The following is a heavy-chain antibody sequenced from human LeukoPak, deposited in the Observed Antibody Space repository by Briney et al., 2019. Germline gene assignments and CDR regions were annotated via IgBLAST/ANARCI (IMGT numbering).Heavy chain of an antibody. J-gene: IGHJ4*02. V-gene: IGHV3-30*02. CDR3: ARGPTPSYYYGSGSYYSLDY. CDR2: IRYDGSNK. Sequence: GGSLRLSCAASGFTFSSYGMHWVRQAPGKGLEWVAFIRYDGSNKYYADSVKGRFTISRDNARDSLHLQMNSLRVEDTAVYYCARGPTPSYYYGSGSYYSLDYWGQGTLVTVSS. CDR1: GFTFSSYG. D-gene: IGHD3-10*01.